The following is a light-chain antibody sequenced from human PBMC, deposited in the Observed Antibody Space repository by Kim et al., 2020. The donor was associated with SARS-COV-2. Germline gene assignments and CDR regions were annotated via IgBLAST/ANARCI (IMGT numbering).Light chain of an antibody. CDR2: GKN. V-gene: IGLV3-19*01. J-gene: IGLJ3*02. Sequence: AWGQTARITCQGDSLRSYYASWYEQKPEQAPVLVFYGKNNRPSGIPDRFSGSYSGNTASLTITAAQAEDEADYYCNSRESSANHWMFGGGTQLTVL. CDR1: SLRSYY. CDR3: NSRESSANHWM.